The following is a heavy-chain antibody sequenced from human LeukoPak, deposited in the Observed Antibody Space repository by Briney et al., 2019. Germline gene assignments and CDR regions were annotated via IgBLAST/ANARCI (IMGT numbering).Heavy chain of an antibody. CDR2: ISYDGSNK. CDR3: ARDPSGHEGFDY. J-gene: IGHJ4*02. V-gene: IGHV3-30*03. Sequence: GRSLRLSCAASGFTFSSYGMHWVRQAPGKGLEWVAVISYDGSNKYYADSVKGRFTISRDNSKNTLYLQMNSLRAEDTAVYYCARDPSGHEGFDYWGQGTLVTVSS. CDR1: GFTFSSYG. D-gene: IGHD2-15*01.